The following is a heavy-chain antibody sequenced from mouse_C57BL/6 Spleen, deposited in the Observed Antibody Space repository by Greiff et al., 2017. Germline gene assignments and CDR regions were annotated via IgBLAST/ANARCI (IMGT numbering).Heavy chain of an antibody. D-gene: IGHD1-1*01. CDR2: IRNKANGYTT. CDR1: GFTFTDYY. J-gene: IGHJ1*03. CDR3: ARSPYYYGSSYGYFDV. Sequence: EVKVVESGGGLVQPGGSLSLSCAASGFTFTDYYMSWVRQPPGTALEWLGFIRNKANGYTTEYSASVKGRFTISRDNSQSILYLQMNALRAEDSATYYCARSPYYYGSSYGYFDVWGTGTTVTVSS. V-gene: IGHV7-3*01.